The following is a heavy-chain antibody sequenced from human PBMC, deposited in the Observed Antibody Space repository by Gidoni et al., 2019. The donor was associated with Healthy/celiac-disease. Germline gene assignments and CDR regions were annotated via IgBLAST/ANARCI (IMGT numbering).Heavy chain of an antibody. V-gene: IGHV4-39*01. CDR1: GGSIISSSYY. J-gene: IGHJ4*02. CDR3: ARHVWPGYYDY. CDR2: IYYSGIT. D-gene: IGHD3-3*01. Sequence: QLQLQDSCPGLVKPSETLSLTCTVSGGSIISSSYYWGWIRQPPWKGLEWIGSIYYSGITYYNPSLKSRFTISVDTSKNQFSLKLSSVTAADTAVYYCARHVWPGYYDYWGQGTLVTVCS.